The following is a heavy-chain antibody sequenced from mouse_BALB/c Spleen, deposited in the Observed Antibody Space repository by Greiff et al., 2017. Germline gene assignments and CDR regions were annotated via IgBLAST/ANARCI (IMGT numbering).Heavy chain of an antibody. CDR3: ARDPYYGSDY. V-gene: IGHV2-9*02. CDR1: GFSLTSYG. J-gene: IGHJ2*01. Sequence: VQGVESGPGLVAPSQSLSITCTVSGFSLTSYGVHWVRQPPGKGLEWLGVIWAGGSTNYNSALMSRLSISKDNSKSQVFLKMNSLQTDDTAMYYCARDPYYGSDYWGQGTTLTVSS. CDR2: IWAGGST. D-gene: IGHD1-1*01.